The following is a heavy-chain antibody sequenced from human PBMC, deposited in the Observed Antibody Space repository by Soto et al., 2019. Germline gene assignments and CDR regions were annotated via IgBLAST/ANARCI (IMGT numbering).Heavy chain of an antibody. CDR3: AKMMPYGGNYRDAFDV. D-gene: IGHD1-26*01. V-gene: IGHV3-23*01. Sequence: EMQLLESGGGLQQPGGSLRLSCAASGFTFNNFAMGWVRQAPGKGLAWISAVTGRSRNTYYADSVKGRFTISRNNFENTVYLQMDGLRVEDTAVYYCAKMMPYGGNYRDAFDVWGRGTMVTVAS. CDR1: GFTFNNFA. J-gene: IGHJ3*01. CDR2: VTGRSRNT.